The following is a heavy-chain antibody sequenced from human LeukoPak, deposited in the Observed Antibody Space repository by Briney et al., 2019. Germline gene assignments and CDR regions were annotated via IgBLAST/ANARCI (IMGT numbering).Heavy chain of an antibody. D-gene: IGHD3-22*01. CDR1: GITFRIHG. Sequence: GGSLRLSCTASGITFRIHGMFWVRQAPGKGLEWVASIRYDGSRQFYADSVKGRFTISRDNSRNTVDVQMNSLRSEDSALYYCAKGGQYDSDSFFDFWGQGTLVTVSS. CDR3: AKGGQYDSDSFFDF. J-gene: IGHJ4*02. CDR2: IRYDGSRQ. V-gene: IGHV3-30*02.